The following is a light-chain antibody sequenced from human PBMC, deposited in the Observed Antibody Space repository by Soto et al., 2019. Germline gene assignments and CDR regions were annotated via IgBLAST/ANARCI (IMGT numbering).Light chain of an antibody. CDR1: QSVSNY. CDR2: DAS. V-gene: IGKV3-15*01. Sequence: ILMTQSPATLSVSPGERATLSCRASQSVSNYLAWYQQKPGQAPRLLIYDASTRATGIPARFSGSGSGTEFTLTISGLQSEDFAVYYCQQYNIWPPWTFGQGTKVEVK. CDR3: QQYNIWPPWT. J-gene: IGKJ1*01.